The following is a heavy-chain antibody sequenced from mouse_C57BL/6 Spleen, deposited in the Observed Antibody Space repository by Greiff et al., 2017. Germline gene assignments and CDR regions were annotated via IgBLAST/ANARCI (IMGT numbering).Heavy chain of an antibody. V-gene: IGHV1-82*01. Sequence: QVQLQQSGPELVKPGASVKISCKASGYAFSSSWMNWVKQRPGKGLEWIGRIYPGDGDTNYNGKFKGKATLTADKSSSTAYMQLSSLTSEDSAVYFCARSDPRVVAGDYFDYWGQGTTLTVSS. CDR1: GYAFSSSW. J-gene: IGHJ2*01. CDR2: IYPGDGDT. CDR3: ARSDPRVVAGDYFDY. D-gene: IGHD1-1*01.